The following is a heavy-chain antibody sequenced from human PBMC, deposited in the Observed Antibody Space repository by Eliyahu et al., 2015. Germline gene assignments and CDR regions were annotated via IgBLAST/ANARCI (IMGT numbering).Heavy chain of an antibody. CDR1: XFSLSXXGMR. CDR2: IDWDDDK. J-gene: IGHJ4*02. Sequence: QVTLXESGPALVKPTQTLTLTCTFSXFSLSXXGMRVSWIRQPPGKALEWLAPIDWDDDKFYSTSLKTRLTISKDTSKNQVVLTMTNMDPVDTATYYCARISPGDTAMGPVEFDYWGQGTLVTVSS. V-gene: IGHV2-70*04. CDR3: ARISPGDTAMGPVEFDY. D-gene: IGHD5-18*01.